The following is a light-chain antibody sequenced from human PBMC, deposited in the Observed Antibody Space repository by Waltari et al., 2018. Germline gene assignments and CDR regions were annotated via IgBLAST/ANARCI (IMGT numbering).Light chain of an antibody. J-gene: IGKJ2*01. V-gene: IGKV1-39*01. CDR3: QQTYISPYT. CDR2: AAS. Sequence: DSQLTQSPSSLSASVGDTVTITCRASQSVSSYLNWYQHKMGRATKLLIFAASNLQSGVPSRFSGSGSRTDFTLTINSLQPEDFATYYCQQTYISPYTFGHGTKLEIK. CDR1: QSVSSY.